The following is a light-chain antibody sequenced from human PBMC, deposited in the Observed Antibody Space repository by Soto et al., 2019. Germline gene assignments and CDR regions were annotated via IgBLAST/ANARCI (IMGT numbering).Light chain of an antibody. J-gene: IGKJ1*01. CDR1: QSLLHSNGYNY. CDR2: LGS. Sequence: DIVMTQSPLSLPVTPGEPASISCRSSQSLLHSNGYNYLDWYLQKPGQSPQLLIYLGSNRASGVPDRFSGSGSGTDFTQKISRVEAEDVGVYYCMQALHTPWTFGHGTKVDIK. V-gene: IGKV2-28*01. CDR3: MQALHTPWT.